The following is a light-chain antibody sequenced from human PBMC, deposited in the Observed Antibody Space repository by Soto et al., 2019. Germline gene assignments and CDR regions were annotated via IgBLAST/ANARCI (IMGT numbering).Light chain of an antibody. CDR1: QSVLYSSNNKNY. CDR3: QQYYSPPNN. Sequence: DIVMTQSPDSLAVSLGERATINCKSSQSVLYSSNNKNYLAWFQQKPGQPPKLLIYWASTRESGAPDRFSGSGSGTDFTLTISSLQAEDVAVYYCQQYYSPPNNFGQGTKLEI. J-gene: IGKJ2*01. CDR2: WAS. V-gene: IGKV4-1*01.